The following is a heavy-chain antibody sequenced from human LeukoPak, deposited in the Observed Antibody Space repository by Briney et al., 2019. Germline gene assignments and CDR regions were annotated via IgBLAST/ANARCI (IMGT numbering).Heavy chain of an antibody. CDR1: GFTFGIYR. V-gene: IGHV3-7*04. J-gene: IGHJ4*02. CDR3: ARDYYGSGWYGDY. D-gene: IGHD6-19*01. CDR2: IKQDGSEK. Sequence: GGSLRLSCAASGFTFGIYRMSWVRQAPGKGLEWVANIKQDGSEKFYVDSVKGRFTLSRDNAKNSLFLQVNSLRAEDTAVYYCARDYYGSGWYGDYWGQGTLVTVSS.